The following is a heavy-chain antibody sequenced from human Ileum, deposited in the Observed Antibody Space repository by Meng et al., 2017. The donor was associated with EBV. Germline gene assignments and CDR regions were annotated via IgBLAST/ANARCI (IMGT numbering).Heavy chain of an antibody. CDR1: GGSFNAYY. CDR3: ARGREYTGQLDL. J-gene: IGHJ5*02. CDR2: IFHSGHT. V-gene: IGHV4-34*01. Sequence: QVQLDKRGPWLLNPAKPLSLTCDVSGGSFNAYYWTWIRQSPGGGLEWIGEIFHSGHTNYNPSLESRVSMSVATSKKQFSLLLSSVTAADSGLYFCARGREYTGQLDLWGLGTLVTVSS. D-gene: IGHD5-18*01.